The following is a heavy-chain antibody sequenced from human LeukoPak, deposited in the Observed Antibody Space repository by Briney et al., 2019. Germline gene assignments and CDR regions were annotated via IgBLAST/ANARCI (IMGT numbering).Heavy chain of an antibody. CDR2: VYSSGVG. V-gene: IGHV4-4*07. Sequence: SETLSLTCIVSGGSITGYYWNWIRQPAGQGLEWLGRVYSSGVGNYNPSLTSRVTMSVDTSKNQFSLTLTSLTAGDTAVYYCAREEFLHEIDSSGYFVYWGQGTLVTVSS. D-gene: IGHD3-22*01. J-gene: IGHJ4*02. CDR1: GGSITGYY. CDR3: AREEFLHEIDSSGYFVY.